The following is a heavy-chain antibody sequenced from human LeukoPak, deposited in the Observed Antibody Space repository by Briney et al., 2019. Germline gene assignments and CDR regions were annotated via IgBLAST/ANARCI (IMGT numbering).Heavy chain of an antibody. V-gene: IGHV1-69*01. D-gene: IGHD2/OR15-2a*01. CDR3: ARDLNIVHILRYDYYYGMDV. CDR1: GGTFSSYA. J-gene: IGHJ6*02. Sequence: SVTVSCKASGGTFSSYAFSWVRQAPGQGLEWMGGIIPIVGTTNYAQMFQGRVTITADESTSTAYMELSSLRSEDTAVYYCARDLNIVHILRYDYYYGMDVWGQGTTVTVSS. CDR2: IIPIVGTT.